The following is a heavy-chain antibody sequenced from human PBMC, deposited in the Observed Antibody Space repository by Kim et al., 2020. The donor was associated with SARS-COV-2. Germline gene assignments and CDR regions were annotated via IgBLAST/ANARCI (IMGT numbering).Heavy chain of an antibody. J-gene: IGHJ5*02. D-gene: IGHD5-18*01. CDR1: GGSISSSSYY. CDR3: ARQPYSYGPFDP. V-gene: IGHV4-39*01. Sequence: SETLSLTCTVSGGSISSSSYYWGWIRQPPGKGLEWIGSIYYSGSTYYTPSLKSRFTISVDTSKNQFSLKLSSVTAADTAVYYCARQPYSYGPFDPWGQGTLVTVSS. CDR2: IYYSGST.